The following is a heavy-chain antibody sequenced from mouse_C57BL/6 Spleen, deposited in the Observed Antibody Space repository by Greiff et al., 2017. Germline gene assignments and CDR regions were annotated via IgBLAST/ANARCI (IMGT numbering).Heavy chain of an antibody. Sequence: EVQGVESGEGLVKPGGSLKLSCAASGFTFSSYAMSWVRQTPEKRLEWVAYISSGGDYIYYADTVKGRFTISRDNARNTLYLQMSSLKSEDTAMYYCTRDPYGSSPYWYFDVWGTGTTVTVSS. CDR2: ISSGGDYI. J-gene: IGHJ1*03. V-gene: IGHV5-9-1*02. D-gene: IGHD1-1*01. CDR3: TRDPYGSSPYWYFDV. CDR1: GFTFSSYA.